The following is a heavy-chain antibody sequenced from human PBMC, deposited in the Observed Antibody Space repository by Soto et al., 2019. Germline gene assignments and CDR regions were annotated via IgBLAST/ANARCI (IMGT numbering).Heavy chain of an antibody. Sequence: QVQLVQSGAEVKKPGSSVKVSCKASGGTFSTSAISWVRQAPGQGLEWVGGIMPVFATPDYEQKFQGRVKISADDSTTTAYLELTSLRTDDTAVYYCERDKDRQQLGGNYYYILDVWGQGTAIIVSS. V-gene: IGHV1-69*12. CDR2: IMPVFATP. J-gene: IGHJ6*02. CDR1: GGTFSTSA. CDR3: ERDKDRQQLGGNYYYILDV. D-gene: IGHD3-3*02.